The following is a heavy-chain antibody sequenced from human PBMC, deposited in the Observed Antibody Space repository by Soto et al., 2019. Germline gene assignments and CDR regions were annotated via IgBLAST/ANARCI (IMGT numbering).Heavy chain of an antibody. Sequence: SETLSLTCTVSGGSISSYYWSWIRQPPGKGLEWIGYIYYSGSTNYNPSLKSRVTISVDTSKNQFSLKLSSVTAADTAVYYCAREIYSSSGDNWFDPWGQGTLVTVSS. CDR1: GGSISSYY. J-gene: IGHJ5*02. CDR2: IYYSGST. D-gene: IGHD6-6*01. V-gene: IGHV4-59*01. CDR3: AREIYSSSGDNWFDP.